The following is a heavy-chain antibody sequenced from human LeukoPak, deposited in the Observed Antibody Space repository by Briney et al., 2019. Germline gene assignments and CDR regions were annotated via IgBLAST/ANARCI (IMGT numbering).Heavy chain of an antibody. CDR2: INPSGGST. V-gene: IGHV1-46*01. Sequence: ASVKVSCKASGYTFTSHYIHWVRQAPGQGLEWMGIINPSGGSTSYAQKFQGRVTITRDTSTSTVYMDLSSLRSEDTALYYCARAGSSGWYLGVYWGQGTLVTVSS. J-gene: IGHJ4*02. D-gene: IGHD6-19*01. CDR1: GYTFTSHY. CDR3: ARAGSSGWYLGVY.